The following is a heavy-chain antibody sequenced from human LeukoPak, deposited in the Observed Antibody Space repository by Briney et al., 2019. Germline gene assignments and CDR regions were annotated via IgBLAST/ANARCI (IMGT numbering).Heavy chain of an antibody. Sequence: PGGSLRLSRAASGFTFRSYAMNWVRQAPGKGLEWVSSISSSSSYLYYSDSVKGRFTISRDNARNSLYLQMNSLRVDDTAVYYCARGMELVDYWGQGTLVTVSS. CDR1: GFTFRSYA. J-gene: IGHJ4*02. CDR3: ARGMELVDY. CDR2: ISSSSSYL. D-gene: IGHD1-26*01. V-gene: IGHV3-21*01.